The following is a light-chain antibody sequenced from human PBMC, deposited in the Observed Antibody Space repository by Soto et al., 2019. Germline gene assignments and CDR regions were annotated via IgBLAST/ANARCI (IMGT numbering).Light chain of an antibody. CDR1: QSRVYSDGNIY. J-gene: IGKJ5*01. Sequence: VVLTQSPLSLPVTLGQPASIACRTTQSRVYSDGNIYLNLFQQRPGQSPRRLIYKVSNRDSGVTDRLRGSGSGPDFTLNISSAGAEDVWVCYCLQGTHWPPISVGPGTRLEIK. CDR2: KVS. CDR3: LQGTHWPPIS. V-gene: IGKV2-30*01.